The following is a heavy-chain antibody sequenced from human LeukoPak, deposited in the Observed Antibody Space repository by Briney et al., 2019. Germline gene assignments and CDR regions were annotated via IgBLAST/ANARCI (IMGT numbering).Heavy chain of an antibody. Sequence: PSETLSLTCTVPGGSISSYHWSWIRQPPGKGLEWIGYIYYSGSTNYNPSLKSRVTISVDTSKNQFSLKLSSVTAADTAVYYCARLERLGSSGYYSYYYGMDVWGQGTTVTVSS. D-gene: IGHD3-22*01. J-gene: IGHJ6*02. V-gene: IGHV4-59*08. CDR1: GGSISSYH. CDR2: IYYSGST. CDR3: ARLERLGSSGYYSYYYGMDV.